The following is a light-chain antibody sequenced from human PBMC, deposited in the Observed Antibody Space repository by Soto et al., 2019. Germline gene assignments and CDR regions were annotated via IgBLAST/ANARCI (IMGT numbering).Light chain of an antibody. CDR1: QSILNY. J-gene: IGKJ1*01. V-gene: IGKV1-39*01. CDR3: QHTYSTPWT. Sequence: DLQMTQSPSSLSASVGDRVTITCRASQSILNYLNWYQQKPGKAPKLLIYAASSLQSGVPSRFSGSGSGTGFTLTISSLHPEDFATYYCQHTYSTPWTFGQGTKVEVK. CDR2: AAS.